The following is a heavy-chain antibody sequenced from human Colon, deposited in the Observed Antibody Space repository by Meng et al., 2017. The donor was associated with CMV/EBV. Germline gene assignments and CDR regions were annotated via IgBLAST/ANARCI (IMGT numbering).Heavy chain of an antibody. Sequence: QVRLWKSGAEVKKPGASWKVACKTSGYTCSDYHIHWVRQAPGQGLEWMGWINSNSGATDYAQKFQGRFTMTRDTSITTVYMELSSLRSDDTAVYYCARDPSGSRVPFDYWGQGSLVTVSS. D-gene: IGHD1-26*01. CDR3: ARDPSGSRVPFDY. CDR2: INSNSGAT. CDR1: GYTCSDYH. J-gene: IGHJ4*02. V-gene: IGHV1-2*02.